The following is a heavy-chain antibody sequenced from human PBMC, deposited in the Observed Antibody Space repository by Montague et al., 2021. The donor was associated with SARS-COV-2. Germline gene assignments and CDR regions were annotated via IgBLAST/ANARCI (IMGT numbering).Heavy chain of an antibody. V-gene: IGHV2-5*02. D-gene: IGHD4-17*01. CDR2: IYWDDDK. Sequence: VKPTQTLTLTCTFSGFSLNTSGEGVGWVRQPPGKVLEWLALIYWDDDKRYSPSLKSRSTISKDTTKNEVVLTVANMDPVDTATYYCARYGDYGSWFDPWGQGTLVTVSS. CDR3: ARYGDYGSWFDP. CDR1: GFSLNTSGEG. J-gene: IGHJ5*02.